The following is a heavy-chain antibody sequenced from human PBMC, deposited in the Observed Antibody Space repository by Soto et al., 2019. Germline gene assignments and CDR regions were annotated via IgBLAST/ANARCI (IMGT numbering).Heavy chain of an antibody. CDR3: ARGPIGLRGRRPFSGSSDY. CDR2: ISSSSSYI. CDR1: GFTFSSYS. V-gene: IGHV3-21*01. Sequence: GGSLRLSCAASGFTFSSYSMNWVRQAPGKGLEWVSSISSSSSYIYYADSVKGRFTISRDNAKNSLYLQMNSLRAEDTAVYYCARGPIGLRGRRPFSGSSDYWGQGTLVTVSS. J-gene: IGHJ4*02. D-gene: IGHD3-10*01.